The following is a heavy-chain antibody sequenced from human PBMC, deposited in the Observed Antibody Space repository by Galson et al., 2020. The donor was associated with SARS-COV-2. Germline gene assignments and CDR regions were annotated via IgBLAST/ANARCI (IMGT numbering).Heavy chain of an antibody. D-gene: IGHD3-10*01. J-gene: IGHJ5*02. Sequence: SETLSLTCTVSGGSISSGGYYWSWIRQHPGKGLEWIGYIYYSGSTYYNPSLKSRVTISVDTSKNQFSLKLSSVTAADTAVYYCARGSMVRGSEAWFDPWGQGTLVTVSS. CDR2: IYYSGST. CDR3: ARGSMVRGSEAWFDP. V-gene: IGHV4-31*03. CDR1: GGSISSGGYY.